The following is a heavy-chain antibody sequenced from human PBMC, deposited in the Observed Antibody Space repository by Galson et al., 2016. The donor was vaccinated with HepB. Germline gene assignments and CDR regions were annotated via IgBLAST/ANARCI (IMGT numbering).Heavy chain of an antibody. CDR1: EFTFSSYT. Sequence: SLRLSCAASEFTFSSYTMNWVRQAPGKGLEWVAVIWHDGSNEYYADSVKGRFTISRDNSKNTLFLQMNSLTAEDTAVYYCARSLAHCLSTSCYVVETWGQGTLVIVSS. D-gene: IGHD2-2*01. V-gene: IGHV3-33*08. J-gene: IGHJ5*02. CDR2: IWHDGSNE. CDR3: ARSLAHCLSTSCYVVET.